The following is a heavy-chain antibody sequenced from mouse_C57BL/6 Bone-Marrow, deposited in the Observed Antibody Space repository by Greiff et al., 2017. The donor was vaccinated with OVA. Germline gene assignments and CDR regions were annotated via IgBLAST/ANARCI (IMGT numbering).Heavy chain of an antibody. J-gene: IGHJ3*01. CDR1: GYSFTDYN. CDR3: ATGWSAD. CDR2: INPNYGTT. D-gene: IGHD3-1*01. Sequence: VQLQQSGPELVKPGASVKISCKASGYSFTDYNMNWVKQSHGKSLEWIGVINPNYGTTSYNQKFKGKATLTVDQSSSTGYMQHNSQTAEESAVYYWATGWSADWGQGTLVTVAA. V-gene: IGHV1-39*01.